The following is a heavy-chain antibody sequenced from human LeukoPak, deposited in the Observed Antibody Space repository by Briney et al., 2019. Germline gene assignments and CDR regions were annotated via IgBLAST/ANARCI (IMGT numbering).Heavy chain of an antibody. CDR2: ISYDGGNR. CDR3: ANGITRLD. Sequence: GGSLRLSCAASGFTFSSYGMRWVRQAPAKGLEWVAVISYDGGNRYYADAVKGRFTISRDNSKNTLYLQMNSLGAEDTAVYYCANGITRLDWGQGTLVTVSS. V-gene: IGHV3-30*18. D-gene: IGHD1-14*01. J-gene: IGHJ4*02. CDR1: GFTFSSYG.